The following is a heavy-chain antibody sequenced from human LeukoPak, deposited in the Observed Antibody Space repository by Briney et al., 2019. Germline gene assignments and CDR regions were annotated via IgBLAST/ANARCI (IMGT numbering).Heavy chain of an antibody. CDR3: ARDRGPRAGFMVREAYDY. D-gene: IGHD3-10*01. Sequence: GGSLRLSCAASGFTFSDYWIHWVRQAPGKGLVWVSRINTDGSITNYADSVKGRFSISRDNAKNTLYLQMSSLRAEDTAVYYCARDRGPRAGFMVREAYDYWGQGTLVTVSS. CDR2: INTDGSIT. V-gene: IGHV3-74*01. J-gene: IGHJ4*02. CDR1: GFTFSDYW.